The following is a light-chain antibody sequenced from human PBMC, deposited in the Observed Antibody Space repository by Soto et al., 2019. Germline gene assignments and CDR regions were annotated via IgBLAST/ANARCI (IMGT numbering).Light chain of an antibody. Sequence: VLTQSPGTLPFSQGARPTLSCRASQSVSSRCFAWYQHKPGPAPRLLIYGASTRATAIPARFSGSGSGTEFTLTISSLKSEDFAVYDCQQYNNWPPITFGQGTRLEIK. CDR2: GAS. CDR1: QSVSSRC. V-gene: IGKV3-15*01. CDR3: QQYNNWPPIT. J-gene: IGKJ5*01.